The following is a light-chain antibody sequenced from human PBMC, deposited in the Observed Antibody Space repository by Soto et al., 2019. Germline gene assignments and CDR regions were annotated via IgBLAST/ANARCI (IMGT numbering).Light chain of an antibody. V-gene: IGLV2-11*01. J-gene: IGLJ1*01. CDR1: SSDVGAYNH. CDR2: DVT. CDR3: CSYVGSCSYV. Sequence: QSALTQPRSVSGSPGQSVTISCTGTSSDVGAYNHVSWYQQHPGKAPKLMIYDVTKRPSGVPDRFSGSKSGNTASLTISGLQAEDEADYYCCSYVGSCSYVFGTGTKVTVL.